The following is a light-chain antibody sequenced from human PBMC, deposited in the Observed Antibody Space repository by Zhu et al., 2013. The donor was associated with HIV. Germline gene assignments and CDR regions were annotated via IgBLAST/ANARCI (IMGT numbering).Light chain of an antibody. V-gene: IGKV2-30*02. CDR1: RSLLHSDGTVY. J-gene: IGKJ5*01. CDR2: KVS. Sequence: DVVMTQSPLSLAVTLGQAASFSCTSSRSLLHSDGTVYLNWYVQRPGQSPRRLIYKVSNRDPGVPDRFRGSASGPDSTLEISRVETDDVGIYYCMQGTHWPTFGQGTRLEIK. CDR3: MQGTHWPT.